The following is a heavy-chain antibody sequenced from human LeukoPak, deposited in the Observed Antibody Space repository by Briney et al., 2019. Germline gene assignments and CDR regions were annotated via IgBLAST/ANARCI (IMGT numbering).Heavy chain of an antibody. CDR1: GFPYCSYW. Sequence: GGSVTLSCAPSGFPYCSYWMRWARQAPGEGRECVASIRQDGSEKHYVGYVKGRFTISRDNAKNSLSLEMNSLRAEDTALYYCARPHWGFVSWGQGTVVTVSS. CDR2: IRQDGSEK. V-gene: IGHV3-7*01. J-gene: IGHJ4*02. D-gene: IGHD7-27*01. CDR3: ARPHWGFVS.